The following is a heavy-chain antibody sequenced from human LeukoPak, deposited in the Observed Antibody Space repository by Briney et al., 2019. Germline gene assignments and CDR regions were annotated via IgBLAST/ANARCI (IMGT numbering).Heavy chain of an antibody. CDR1: GGSISSYY. J-gene: IGHJ4*02. D-gene: IGHD1-26*01. V-gene: IGHV4-59*08. CDR2: IYYSGST. CDR3: ARVRTTYRNFDY. Sequence: SETLSLTCTVSGGSISSYYWSWIRQPPGKGLEWIGYIYYSGSTNYNPSLKSRVTISVDTSKNQFSLKLSSVTAADTAVYNCARVRTTYRNFDYWGQGTLVAVSS.